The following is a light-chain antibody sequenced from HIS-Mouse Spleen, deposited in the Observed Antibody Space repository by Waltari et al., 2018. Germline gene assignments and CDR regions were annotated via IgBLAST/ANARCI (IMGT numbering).Light chain of an antibody. CDR3: SSYTSSSTEV. CDR1: SSDVGGYNY. J-gene: IGLJ2*01. V-gene: IGLV2-14*03. Sequence: QSALTQPASVSGSPGQSITIPCTGTSSDVGGYNYVPWYQQHPSKAPKLMIYDVTNPPSGVSNRFSGSKSGNTASLTISGLQAEDEADYYCSSYTSSSTEVFGGGTKLTVL. CDR2: DVT.